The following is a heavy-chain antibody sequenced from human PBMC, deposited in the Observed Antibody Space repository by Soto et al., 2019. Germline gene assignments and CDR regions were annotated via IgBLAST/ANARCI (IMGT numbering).Heavy chain of an antibody. D-gene: IGHD3-10*01. CDR2: ISSSSSTI. CDR3: AREGFSTMVRGYSYFDY. Sequence: EVQLVESGGGLVQPGGSLRLSCAASGFTFSSYSMNWVRQAPGKGLEWVSYISSSSSTIYYADSVKGRFTISRDNAKNSLYLQMNSLRDEDTAVYYCAREGFSTMVRGYSYFDYWGQGTLVTVSS. V-gene: IGHV3-48*02. CDR1: GFTFSSYS. J-gene: IGHJ4*02.